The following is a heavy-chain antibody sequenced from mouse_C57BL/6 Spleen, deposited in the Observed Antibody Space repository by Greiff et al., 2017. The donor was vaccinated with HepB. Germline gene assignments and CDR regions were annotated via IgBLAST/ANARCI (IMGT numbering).Heavy chain of an antibody. J-gene: IGHJ3*01. V-gene: IGHV1-81*01. CDR1: GYTFTSYG. CDR3: ARRDYYGSSYSWFAY. D-gene: IGHD1-1*01. Sequence: VQLQQSGAELARPGASVKLSCKASGYTFTSYGISWVKQRTGQGLEWIGEIYPRSGNTYYNEKFKGKATLTADKSSSTAYMELSSLTSEDSAVYFCARRDYYGSSYSWFAYWGQGTLVTVSA. CDR2: IYPRSGNT.